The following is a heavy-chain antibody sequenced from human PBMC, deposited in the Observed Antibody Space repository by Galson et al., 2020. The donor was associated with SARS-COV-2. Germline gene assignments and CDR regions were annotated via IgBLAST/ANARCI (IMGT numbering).Heavy chain of an antibody. V-gene: IGHV3-23*01. D-gene: IGHD6-19*01. CDR1: GFTFSSYA. CDR3: AKDLIPAGDGWYYEVDY. CDR2: ISGSGGST. Sequence: GGSLRLSCAASGFTFSSYAMSWVRQAPGKGLEWVSAISGSGGSTYYADSAKGRFTISRDNSKNTVYLQMNSLRAEYTAVYYCAKDLIPAGDGWYYEVDYWGPGTLVTVSS. J-gene: IGHJ4*02.